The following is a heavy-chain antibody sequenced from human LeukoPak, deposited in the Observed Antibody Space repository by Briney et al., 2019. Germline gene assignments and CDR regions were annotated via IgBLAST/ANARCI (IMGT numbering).Heavy chain of an antibody. V-gene: IGHV4-39*01. CDR2: IYYSGST. D-gene: IGHD3-22*01. Sequence: SETLSLTCTVSGGSISSSSYYWGWIRQPPGKGLEWIGSIYYSGSTYYNPSLKSRVTISVDTSKNQFSLKLSSVTAADTAVYYCAREPNYYDRSGYYYFDYWDQGTLVTVSS. J-gene: IGHJ4*02. CDR3: AREPNYYDRSGYYYFDY. CDR1: GGSISSSSYY.